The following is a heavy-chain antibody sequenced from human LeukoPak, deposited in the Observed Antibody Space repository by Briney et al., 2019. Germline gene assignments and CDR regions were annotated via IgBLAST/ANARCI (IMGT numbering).Heavy chain of an antibody. V-gene: IGHV4-59*01. Sequence: SETLSLTCTVSGGSISSYYWSWIRQSPGNGLEWIGSIYYTGSTNYNPSLKSRVTMSVDTSKNQFSLKLSSVTAADTAVYYCARGIYDYIWGIYRLYFDYWGQGTLVTVSS. CDR1: GGSISSYY. CDR3: ARGIYDYIWGIYRLYFDY. J-gene: IGHJ4*02. CDR2: IYYTGST. D-gene: IGHD3-16*02.